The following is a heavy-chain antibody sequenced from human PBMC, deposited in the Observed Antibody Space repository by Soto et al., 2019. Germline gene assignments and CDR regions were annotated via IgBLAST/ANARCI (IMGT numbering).Heavy chain of an antibody. D-gene: IGHD3-10*01. CDR3: ARVLIYYGSGSYPFDY. J-gene: IGHJ4*02. CDR2: IYHSGST. V-gene: IGHV4-30-2*01. Sequence: SETLSLTCAVSGGSISSGGYSWSWIRQPPGKGLEWIGYIYHSGSTYYNPSLKSRVTISVDTSKNQFSLKLSSVTAADTAVYYCARVLIYYGSGSYPFDYSGQGTLVTVSS. CDR1: GGSISSGGYS.